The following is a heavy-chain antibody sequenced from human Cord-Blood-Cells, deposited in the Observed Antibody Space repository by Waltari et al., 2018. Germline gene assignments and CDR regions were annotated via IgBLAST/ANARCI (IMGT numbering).Heavy chain of an antibody. Sequence: EVQLVESGGGLVQPGGSLRLSCAASGFTFSRHWMSWVRQAPGKGLEWVANIKQDGSEKYYEDSVKGRFTISRDNAKNSLYLQMNSLRAEDTAVYYCARVLVTGTNFDYWGQGTLVTVSS. V-gene: IGHV3-7*01. D-gene: IGHD1-7*01. CDR3: ARVLVTGTNFDY. CDR1: GFTFSRHW. CDR2: IKQDGSEK. J-gene: IGHJ4*02.